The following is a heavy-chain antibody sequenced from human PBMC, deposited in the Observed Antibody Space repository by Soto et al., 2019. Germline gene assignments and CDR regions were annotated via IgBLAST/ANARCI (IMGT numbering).Heavy chain of an antibody. CDR3: AADAVWAGDYYYYGMDV. J-gene: IGHJ6*02. CDR1: GFTFTGSA. D-gene: IGHD3-16*01. Sequence: GASVKVSCKASGFTFTGSAVQWVRQARGQRLEWIGWIVVGSGNTNYAQKFQERVTITRDMSTSTAYMELSSLRSEDTAVYYCAADAVWAGDYYYYGMDVWGQGTTVTVSS. CDR2: IVVGSGNT. V-gene: IGHV1-58*01.